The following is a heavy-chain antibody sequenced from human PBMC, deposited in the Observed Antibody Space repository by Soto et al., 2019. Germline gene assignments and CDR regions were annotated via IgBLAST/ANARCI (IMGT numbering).Heavy chain of an antibody. CDR3: AGGSSGSPPFDS. J-gene: IGHJ4*01. CDR1: GVSFNDYY. D-gene: IGHD3-10*01. V-gene: IGHV4-59*01. Sequence: QVQLQESGPGLVKASETLSLSCSVSGVSFNDYYWAWLRQPPGKGLEWIGYVFYSGISNHSPSLRSRVTISVDTSKKQFSLKRTSVTAADTAVYYCAGGSSGSPPFDSWGRGTLVSVSA. CDR2: VFYSGIS.